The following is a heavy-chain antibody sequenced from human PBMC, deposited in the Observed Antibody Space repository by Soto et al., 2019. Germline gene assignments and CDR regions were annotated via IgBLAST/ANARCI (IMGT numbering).Heavy chain of an antibody. V-gene: IGHV3-33*05. Sequence: QMQLVESGGGVVQPGRSLRLSCVASGFPFREFGIHWVRQAPGKGLEWVALISYDGSDYADSVKGRFTISRDDSRDTLFLHMDNLRPDDTGVYYCARRWNYYLDLWGQGTLVAVSS. J-gene: IGHJ4*02. D-gene: IGHD1-1*01. CDR3: ARRWNYYLDL. CDR2: ISYDGSD. CDR1: GFPFREFG.